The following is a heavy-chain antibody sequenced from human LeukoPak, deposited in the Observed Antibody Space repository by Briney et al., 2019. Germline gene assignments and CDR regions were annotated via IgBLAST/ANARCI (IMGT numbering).Heavy chain of an antibody. Sequence: PGGSLRLSCAAYGFTFDDYAMHWVRHAQGKGLEWVAGISWNSGIIRYAHSLKAPFTISRDNAKNSLYLQMNSLRAEDTALYYCAKDISGDYYDSSGYSFDYWGQGTLVTVSS. D-gene: IGHD3-22*01. V-gene: IGHV3-9*01. CDR2: ISWNSGII. J-gene: IGHJ4*02. CDR1: GFTFDDYA. CDR3: AKDISGDYYDSSGYSFDY.